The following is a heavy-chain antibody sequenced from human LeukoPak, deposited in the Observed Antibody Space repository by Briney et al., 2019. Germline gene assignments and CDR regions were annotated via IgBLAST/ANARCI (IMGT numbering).Heavy chain of an antibody. CDR3: VRAGLDSSGPHPHDY. V-gene: IGHV3-66*02. Sequence: GGSLRLSCAASGFTVSSNYMSWVRQAPGKGLEWVSVIHSVGSTYHSYSVKGRFIISRDNCKNTLYLQMNSLRAADTAVSYCVRAGLDSSGPHPHDYWGQGTLVTVSS. CDR1: GFTVSSNY. D-gene: IGHD3-22*01. J-gene: IGHJ4*02. CDR2: IHSVGST.